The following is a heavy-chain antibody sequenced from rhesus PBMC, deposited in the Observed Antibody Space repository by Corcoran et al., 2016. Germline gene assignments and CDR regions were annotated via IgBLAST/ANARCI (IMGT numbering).Heavy chain of an antibody. D-gene: IGHD1-32*01. CDR2: INGNTGNT. CDR1: GVSFRSHW. CDR3: TRHNDSPLDS. Sequence: QVLLQESGPGLVKPSATLSLTCPVSGVSFRSHWWTGVGQPPGWGMEWIGEINGNTGNTNYNPSLKSRVTISKDASKNQLSLQLNSMTAADTALYYCTRHNDSPLDSWGQGVVVTVSS. V-gene: IGHV4-80*01. J-gene: IGHJ6*01.